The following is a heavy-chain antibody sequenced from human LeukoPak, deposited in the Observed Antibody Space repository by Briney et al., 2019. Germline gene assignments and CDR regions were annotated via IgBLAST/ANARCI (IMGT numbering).Heavy chain of an antibody. V-gene: IGHV3-21*04. J-gene: IGHJ4*02. D-gene: IGHD5-18*01. CDR3: ARHPRDTALFTIDY. Sequence: GGSLRLSCAASGFTFSSYSMNWVRQAPGKGLEWVSSISSSSYIYYPDSVKGRFTISRDNSKNTLSLEMNSLRAEDTAVYYCARHPRDTALFTIDYWGQGTLVTVSS. CDR1: GFTFSSYS. CDR2: ISSSSYI.